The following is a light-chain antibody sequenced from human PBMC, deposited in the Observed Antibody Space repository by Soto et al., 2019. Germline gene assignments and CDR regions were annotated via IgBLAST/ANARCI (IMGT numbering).Light chain of an antibody. V-gene: IGKV3-15*01. CDR1: QSVSSN. Sequence: EIVMTQSPATLFVSPGERATLSCRASQSVSSNLARYQQNTGQAPRLLIYGASTRDTGIPARFSGSGSGTEFTLPISSLQSEDFAVYYCQQYNNWPRTFGQGTKVDIK. J-gene: IGKJ1*01. CDR2: GAS. CDR3: QQYNNWPRT.